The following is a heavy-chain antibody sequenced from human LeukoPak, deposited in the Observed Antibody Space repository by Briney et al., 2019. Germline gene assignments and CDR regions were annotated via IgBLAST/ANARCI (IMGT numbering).Heavy chain of an antibody. CDR3: AKDLGTDRGGLFVY. D-gene: IGHD1-7*01. CDR2: IKTDGSTT. CDR1: GFTFSSSW. V-gene: IGHV3-74*01. Sequence: QPGGSLRLSCAVSGFTFSSSWMHWVRQAPGKGLVWVSHIKTDGSTTAYADSVKGRFTISRDNAKNTLYLQMNSLRAEDTAVYYCAKDLGTDRGGLFVYWGQGTLVTVSS. J-gene: IGHJ4*02.